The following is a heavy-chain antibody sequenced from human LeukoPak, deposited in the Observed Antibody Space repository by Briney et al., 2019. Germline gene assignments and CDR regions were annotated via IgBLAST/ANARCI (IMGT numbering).Heavy chain of an antibody. CDR3: ARGPYTYYDILTGYYNYYYGMDV. V-gene: IGHV1-8*01. J-gene: IGHJ6*02. Sequence: ASVKVSCKASGYTFTSYDINWVRQATGQGLEWMGWMNPNSGNTDYAQKFQGRVTMTRNTSISTAYMELSSLRSEDTAVYYCARGPYTYYDILTGYYNYYYGMDVWGQGTTVTVSS. CDR2: MNPNSGNT. CDR1: GYTFTSYD. D-gene: IGHD3-9*01.